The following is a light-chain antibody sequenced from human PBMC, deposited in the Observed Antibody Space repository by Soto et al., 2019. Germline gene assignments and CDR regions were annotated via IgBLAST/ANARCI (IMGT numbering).Light chain of an antibody. V-gene: IGKV1-5*01. CDR2: DAS. CDR3: LQYSSHSWT. J-gene: IGKJ1*01. CDR1: RSISDW. Sequence: DIQMTQSPSSLSPSVGDRVTITSRASRSISDWLAWYQQKPGKAPELLIFDASKLKSGVSSRFSGSGSGTEFTLTISRLQPDDVATYYCLQYSSHSWTFGQGTKVDIK.